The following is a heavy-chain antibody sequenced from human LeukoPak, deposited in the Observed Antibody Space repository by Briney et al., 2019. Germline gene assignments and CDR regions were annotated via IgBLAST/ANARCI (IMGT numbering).Heavy chain of an antibody. D-gene: IGHD1-26*01. V-gene: IGHV3-7*03. CDR1: GFTFSSYW. CDR2: IKEDGSEK. CDR3: AKRGRFEWELRY. Sequence: GGSLRLSCAASGFTFSSYWMSWVRQAPGKGLEWVANIKEDGSEKYYVDSVKGRFAFSRDNSKNTLYLQMNSLRAEDTAVYYCAKRGRFEWELRYWGQGTLVTVSS. J-gene: IGHJ4*02.